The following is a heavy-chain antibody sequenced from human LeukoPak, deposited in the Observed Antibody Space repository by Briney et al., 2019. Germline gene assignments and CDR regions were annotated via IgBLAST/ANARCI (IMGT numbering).Heavy chain of an antibody. Sequence: GGSLRLSCAASGFTFSSYSMNWVRQAPGKGLEWVSYINSSSSTIYYADSVKGRFTISRDNSKNSLYLQMNSLRTEDTALYYCAKDAGGVGDSRSWYDYWGQGTLVSVSS. V-gene: IGHV3-48*04. CDR3: AKDAGGVGDSRSWYDY. J-gene: IGHJ4*02. D-gene: IGHD6-13*01. CDR2: INSSSSTI. CDR1: GFTFSSYS.